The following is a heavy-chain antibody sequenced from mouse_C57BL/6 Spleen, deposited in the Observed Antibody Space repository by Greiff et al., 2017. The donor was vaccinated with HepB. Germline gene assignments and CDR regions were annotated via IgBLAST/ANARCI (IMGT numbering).Heavy chain of an antibody. V-gene: IGHV1-50*01. CDR3: ARITTVPDD. J-gene: IGHJ2*01. CDR2: IDPSDSYT. D-gene: IGHD1-1*01. Sequence: QVQLQQPGAELVKPGASVKLSCKASGYTFTSYWMQWVKQRPGQGLEWIGEIDPSDSYTNYNQKFKGKATLTVDTSSSTAYMQLSSLTSEDSAVYYCARITTVPDDWGQGTTLTVSS. CDR1: GYTFTSYW.